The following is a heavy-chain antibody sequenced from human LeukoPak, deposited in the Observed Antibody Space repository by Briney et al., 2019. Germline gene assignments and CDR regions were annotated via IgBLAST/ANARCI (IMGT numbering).Heavy chain of an antibody. CDR2: ISPSGDST. CDR3: ARRLLTGGVTDSFDF. V-gene: IGHV3-23*01. Sequence: PGGSVRLSCAASGFTFSSHSMSWVRQPPGEGLEWVAAISPSGDSTTYRDSVKGQFTISRDNSRNRLYLQMNNLTVEDTAIYYSARRLLTGGVTDSFDFWGQGALVTVSS. D-gene: IGHD2-21*02. CDR1: GFTFSSHS. J-gene: IGHJ4*02.